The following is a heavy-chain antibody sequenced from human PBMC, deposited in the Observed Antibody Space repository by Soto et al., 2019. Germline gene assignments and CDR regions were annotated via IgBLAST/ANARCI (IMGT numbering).Heavy chain of an antibody. CDR1: GFALTYIVEC. V-gene: IGHV2-5*02. J-gene: IGHJ6*02. CDR3: VQSRCGGDCFTFYSSHAYYGLDV. D-gene: IGHD2-21*02. CDR2: VYWDDDK. Sequence: QITLKESGPTLVKPTQTLTLTCTFSGFALTYIVECVGWIRQPPGKALEWLALVYWDDDKRYNPSLRSRLTITKDTSKKQVVLKMTNMDPVDTATYYCVQSRCGGDCFTFYSSHAYYGLDVWGQGTTVTVSS.